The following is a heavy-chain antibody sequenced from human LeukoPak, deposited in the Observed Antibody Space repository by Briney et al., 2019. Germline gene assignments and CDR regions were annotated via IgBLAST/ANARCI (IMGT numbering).Heavy chain of an antibody. D-gene: IGHD2-2*01. CDR2: IIPIFGTA. V-gene: IGHV1-69*13. CDR3: ARQPVEYRSSTICAPADNYFDY. J-gene: IGHJ4*02. Sequence: SVKVSCKASGDTFSSSAISGVRQAPGQGLEWMGGIIPIFGTANYAQKFQGRVTITADESTSTAYMELSSLRSEDTAVYYCARQPVEYRSSTICAPADNYFDYWGQGTLVTVSS. CDR1: GDTFSSSA.